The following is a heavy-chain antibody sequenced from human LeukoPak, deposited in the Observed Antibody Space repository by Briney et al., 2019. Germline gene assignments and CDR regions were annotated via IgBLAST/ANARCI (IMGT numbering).Heavy chain of an antibody. CDR1: GASISSGSYY. D-gene: IGHD2-15*01. V-gene: IGHV4-61*02. CDR3: ARDGIDYCSGGSCYSYFDY. J-gene: IGHJ4*02. Sequence: KPSETLSLTCTVSGASISSGSYYWSWVRQPVGKGLEWIGRIYTSGSTNYNPSLKSRVTMSVDTSKNQFSLKLSSVTAADTAVYYCARDGIDYCSGGSCYSYFDYWGQGTLVTVSS. CDR2: IYTSGST.